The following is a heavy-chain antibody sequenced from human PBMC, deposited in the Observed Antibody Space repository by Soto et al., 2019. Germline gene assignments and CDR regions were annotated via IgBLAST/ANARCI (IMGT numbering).Heavy chain of an antibody. CDR3: ARGSGDYVWGSYRKYYYYYGM. Sequence: SETLSLTCAVYGGSFSGYYWSWIRQPPGKGLEWIGEINHSGSTNYNPSLKSRVTISVDTSKNQFSLKLSSVTAADTAVYYCARGSGDYVWGSYRKYYYYYGM. CDR1: GGSFSGYY. J-gene: IGHJ6*01. CDR2: INHSGST. D-gene: IGHD3-16*02. V-gene: IGHV4-34*01.